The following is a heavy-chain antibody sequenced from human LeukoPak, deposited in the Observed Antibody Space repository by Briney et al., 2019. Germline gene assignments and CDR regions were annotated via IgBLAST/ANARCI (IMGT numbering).Heavy chain of an antibody. Sequence: ASVKVSCKASGYTFSSYDITWVRQATGQGLEWMGWMKPNSGNTGYAQKFQGRVTITRNTSISTAYMELNSLSSDDTAVYYCARGVSGSSPYYYYYTDVWGKGTTVAVSS. J-gene: IGHJ6*03. D-gene: IGHD1-26*01. V-gene: IGHV1-8*03. CDR3: ARGVSGSSPYYYYYTDV. CDR1: GYTFSSYD. CDR2: MKPNSGNT.